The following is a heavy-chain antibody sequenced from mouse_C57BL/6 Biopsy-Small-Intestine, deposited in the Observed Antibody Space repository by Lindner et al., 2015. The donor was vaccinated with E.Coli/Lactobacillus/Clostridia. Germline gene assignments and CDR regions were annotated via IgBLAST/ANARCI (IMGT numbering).Heavy chain of an antibody. V-gene: IGHV1-81*01. Sequence: SVKVSCKASGGTFSNYAISWVRQAPGQGLEWMGGIIPISGTTNYAQKFQGRVTITADKSTNTAYMELSSLRSEDTAVYYCATPVMYYNFWSGYPPFDYWGQGTLVIVSS. CDR1: GGTFSNYA. J-gene: IGHJ4*01. D-gene: IGHD1-1*01. CDR2: IIPISGTT. CDR3: ATPVMYYNFWSGYPPFDY.